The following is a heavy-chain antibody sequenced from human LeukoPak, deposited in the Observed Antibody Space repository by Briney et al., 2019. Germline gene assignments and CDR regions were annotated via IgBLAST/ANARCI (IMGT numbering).Heavy chain of an antibody. Sequence: ASVKVSCKASGYTFTGYYMHWVRQAPGQGLEWMGWINPNSGGTNYAQKFQGRVTMTRDTSISTAYMELRRLRSDDTAVYYCAREEATVTTWDYWGQGTLVTVSS. V-gene: IGHV1-2*02. D-gene: IGHD4-11*01. CDR1: GYTFTGYY. CDR3: AREEATVTTWDY. J-gene: IGHJ4*02. CDR2: INPNSGGT.